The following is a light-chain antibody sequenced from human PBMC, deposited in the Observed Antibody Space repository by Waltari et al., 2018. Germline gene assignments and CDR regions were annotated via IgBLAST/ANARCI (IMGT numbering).Light chain of an antibody. J-gene: IGKJ3*01. CDR2: GAS. Sequence: EIVLTQSPATLSLSPGERATLSCRASQSIANYLAWYQHKPGQAPRLLIYGASKRATGIPARVSGSGSGTDFTLTISSLEPEDFAVYYCQQRPFTFGPGTKVDLK. CDR1: QSIANY. V-gene: IGKV3-11*01. CDR3: QQRPFT.